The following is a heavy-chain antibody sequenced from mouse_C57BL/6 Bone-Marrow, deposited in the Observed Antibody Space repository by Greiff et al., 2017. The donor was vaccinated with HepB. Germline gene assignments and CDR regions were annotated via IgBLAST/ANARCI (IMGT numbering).Heavy chain of an antibody. D-gene: IGHD1-3*01. J-gene: IGHJ2*01. CDR1: GFTFSNYW. Sequence: EVKLVESGGGLVQPGGSMKLSCVASGFTFSNYWMNWVRQSPEKGLEWVAQIRLKSDNYATHYAESVKGRFTISRDDSKSSVYLQMNTLMAEDTGIYYCTDSVGNYWGQGTTLTVSS. CDR3: TDSVGNY. V-gene: IGHV6-3*01. CDR2: IRLKSDNYAT.